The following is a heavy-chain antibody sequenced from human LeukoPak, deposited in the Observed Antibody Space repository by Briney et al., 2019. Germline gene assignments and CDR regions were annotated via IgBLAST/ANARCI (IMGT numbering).Heavy chain of an antibody. D-gene: IGHD3-10*01. Sequence: SETLSLTCTVSGGSLSSGGYYWSWIRQPPGKGLEWIGYIYHSGSTYYNPSLKSRVTISVDRSKNQFSLKLSSVTAADTAVYYCASVEGSGSHGYFDYWGQGTLVTVSS. V-gene: IGHV4-30-2*01. CDR3: ASVEGSGSHGYFDY. J-gene: IGHJ4*02. CDR2: IYHSGST. CDR1: GGSLSSGGYY.